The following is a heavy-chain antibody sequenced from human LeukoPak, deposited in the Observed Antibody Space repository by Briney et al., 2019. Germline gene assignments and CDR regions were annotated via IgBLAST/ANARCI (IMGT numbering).Heavy chain of an antibody. D-gene: IGHD2-2*02. V-gene: IGHV1-69*01. CDR3: AAQPLGYCSSTSCYTGDY. Sequence: SVNFSCMASGGTFNSYPISWVRQAPGQGLELMGGIIPISGTANYAQKFEAKVTITADESTSTAYMELSSLRPEDTAVYYCAAQPLGYCSSTSCYTGDYWGQGTLVTVSS. J-gene: IGHJ4*02. CDR2: IIPISGTA. CDR1: GGTFNSYP.